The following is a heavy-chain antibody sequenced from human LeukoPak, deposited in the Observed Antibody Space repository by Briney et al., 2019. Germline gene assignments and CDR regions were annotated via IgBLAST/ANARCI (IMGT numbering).Heavy chain of an antibody. CDR2: ISGSGGST. CDR1: GFTFSSYA. Sequence: GGSLRLSCAASGFTFSSYAMSWVRQAPGKGLEWVSAISGSGGSTYYADSVKGRFTISRDNSKNTLYLQMNSLRAEDTAVYYCAKVLITGTTIRGHYYYYGMDVWGQGTTVTVSS. V-gene: IGHV3-23*01. J-gene: IGHJ6*02. CDR3: AKVLITGTTIRGHYYYYGMDV. D-gene: IGHD1-20*01.